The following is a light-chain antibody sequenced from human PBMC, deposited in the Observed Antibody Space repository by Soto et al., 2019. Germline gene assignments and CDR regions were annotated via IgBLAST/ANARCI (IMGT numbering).Light chain of an antibody. V-gene: IGKV1-39*01. Sequence: DIQMSQSPSSLSASVGDRVTITCRAAEGISRHLNWYQQKPGRAPDLLIYAASTLQNGVPSRFTGSGSGTEFTLTITGLQLEDFATYYCQQDYSTLATFGQGTRREIK. CDR3: QQDYSTLAT. CDR1: EGISRH. CDR2: AAS. J-gene: IGKJ5*01.